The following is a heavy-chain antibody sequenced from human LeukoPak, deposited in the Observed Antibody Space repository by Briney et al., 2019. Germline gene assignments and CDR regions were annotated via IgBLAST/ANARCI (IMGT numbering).Heavy chain of an antibody. Sequence: SETLSLTCAVYGGSFSGYYWSWIRQPPGKGLEWIGEINHSGSTNYNPSLKSRVTISVDTSKNQFSLKLSSVAAADTAVYYCAGGQMGRFLEWLYPSYNWFDPWGQGTLVTVSS. CDR3: AGGQMGRFLEWLYPSYNWFDP. CDR1: GGSFSGYY. CDR2: INHSGST. J-gene: IGHJ5*02. D-gene: IGHD3-3*01. V-gene: IGHV4-34*01.